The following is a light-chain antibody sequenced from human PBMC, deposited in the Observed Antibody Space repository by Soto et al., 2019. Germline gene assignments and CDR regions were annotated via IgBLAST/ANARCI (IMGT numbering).Light chain of an antibody. CDR2: AAS. Sequence: DIQMTQSPSSLSASLGDRVTITCRASPGIGVYLAWFQQKPGKVPKLLIYAASTLQSGGPSRFSGNGSGTAFTLTITSLQPEDVVTFYGQKYNNAPLTFGGGTKVEIK. J-gene: IGKJ4*01. CDR1: PGIGVY. CDR3: QKYNNAPLT. V-gene: IGKV1-27*01.